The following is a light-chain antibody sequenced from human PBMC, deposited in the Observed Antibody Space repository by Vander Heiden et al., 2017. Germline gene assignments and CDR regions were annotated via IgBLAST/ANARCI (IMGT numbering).Light chain of an antibody. Sequence: VLTQSPGPLSLSPGESATLFCRASQSIRRTYIAWYQQKPGQPPRLLIYAASNRATGIPDRFSGSWSGTDFTLTISRLQPEDFAVYYCQQFADSPPCTFGPGTKVDMK. J-gene: IGKJ3*01. V-gene: IGKV3-20*01. CDR2: AAS. CDR3: QQFADSPPCT. CDR1: QSIRRTY.